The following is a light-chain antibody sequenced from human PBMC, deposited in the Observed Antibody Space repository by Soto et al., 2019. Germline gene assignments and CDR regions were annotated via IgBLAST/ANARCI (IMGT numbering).Light chain of an antibody. CDR2: GAS. CDR3: HQYDDWSLT. V-gene: IGKV3-15*01. J-gene: IGKJ4*01. CDR1: QNIHNN. Sequence: EIVMTQSPATLSVSPGERATLSCRASQNIHNNLAWFQQKPGQAPTFLIYGASTRATGIPARFSGSGSETNFTLTISSLQSEDFAVYYCHQYDDWSLTFGGGTKVDIK.